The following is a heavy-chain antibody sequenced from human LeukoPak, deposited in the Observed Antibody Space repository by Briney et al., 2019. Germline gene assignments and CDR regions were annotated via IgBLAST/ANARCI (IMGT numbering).Heavy chain of an antibody. D-gene: IGHD3-22*01. CDR1: GYTFTGYY. Sequence: ASVKVSCKASGYTFTGYYMHGVRQAPGQGVEWMGWISAYNGNTNYAQKPQGRVTMTTDTSTSTAYMELRSLRSDDTAVYYCARANFPYYYDSNGLNAFNIWGQGTMVTVSS. J-gene: IGHJ3*02. V-gene: IGHV1-18*04. CDR2: ISAYNGNT. CDR3: ARANFPYYYDSNGLNAFNI.